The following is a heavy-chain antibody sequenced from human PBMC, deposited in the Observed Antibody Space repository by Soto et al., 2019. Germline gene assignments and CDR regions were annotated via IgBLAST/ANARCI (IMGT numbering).Heavy chain of an antibody. CDR3: ASASYYSGYDVDPHGMDV. CDR1: GFTFSTYE. V-gene: IGHV3-48*03. J-gene: IGHJ6*02. D-gene: IGHD5-12*01. CDR2: ISSSGTTI. Sequence: PGGSLRLSCAASGFTFSTYEMNWVRQAPGKGLEWVSYISSSGTTIYYAGSVKGRFTISRDDAKDSLYLQMNSLRVEDTAVYYCASASYYSGYDVDPHGMDVWDQGTTVTVSS.